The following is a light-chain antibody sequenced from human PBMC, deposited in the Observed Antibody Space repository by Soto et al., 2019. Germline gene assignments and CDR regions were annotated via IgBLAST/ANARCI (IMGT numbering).Light chain of an antibody. V-gene: IGKV1-39*01. CDR2: AAS. J-gene: IGKJ5*01. CDR3: QQGHSNPIT. CDR1: ETISTY. Sequence: IQITQAPSSLSASVGSRVTITCRTSETISTYVNWYQKKPGKAPKLLIYAASSLQSGVPSRFSGSGYGTDFTLTISSLQPEDFATYYCQQGHSNPITLGKGTRLEI.